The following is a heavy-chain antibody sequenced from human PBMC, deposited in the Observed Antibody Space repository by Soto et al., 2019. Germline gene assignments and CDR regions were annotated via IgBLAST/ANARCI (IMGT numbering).Heavy chain of an antibody. CDR1: GYNFNIYW. J-gene: IGHJ4*02. V-gene: IGHV5-51*01. CDR2: IFPGDSDT. D-gene: IGHD2-2*03. Sequence: GESLKISCKGSGYNFNIYWIGWVRQMPGKGLEWMGIIFPGDSDTIYNPSFEGQVTMSVDKAITTAYLQWNSLKTSDSAMYFCARLDGPSDFWGQGTLVTLL. CDR3: ARLDGPSDF.